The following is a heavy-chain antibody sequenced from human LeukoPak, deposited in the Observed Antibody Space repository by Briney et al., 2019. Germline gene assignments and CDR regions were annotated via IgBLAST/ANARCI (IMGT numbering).Heavy chain of an antibody. CDR2: IYYSGST. Sequence: NPSETLSLTCAVYGGSFSSYYWGWIRQPPGKGLEWIGSIYYSGSTYYNPSLKSRVTISVDTSKNQFSLKLSSVTAADTAVYYCARQEVGYCSSTSCYSGCFDYWGQGTLVTVSS. D-gene: IGHD2-2*01. V-gene: IGHV4-39*01. CDR1: GGSFSSYY. CDR3: ARQEVGYCSSTSCYSGCFDY. J-gene: IGHJ4*02.